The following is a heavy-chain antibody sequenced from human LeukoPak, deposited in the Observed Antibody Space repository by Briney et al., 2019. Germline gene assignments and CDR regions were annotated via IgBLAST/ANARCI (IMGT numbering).Heavy chain of an antibody. D-gene: IGHD1-26*01. CDR2: IYYSGST. Sequence: SETLSLTCTVSGGSISSYYWSWIRQPPGKGLEWIGYIYYSGSTNYNPSLKSRVTISVDTSKNQFSLKLSSVTAADTAVYYCARVIREWERPEWFDPWGQGTLVTVSS. J-gene: IGHJ5*02. CDR1: GGSISSYY. CDR3: ARVIREWERPEWFDP. V-gene: IGHV4-59*01.